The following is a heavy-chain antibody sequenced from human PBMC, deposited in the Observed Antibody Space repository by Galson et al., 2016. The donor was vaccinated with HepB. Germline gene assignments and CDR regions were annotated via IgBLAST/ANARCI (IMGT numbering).Heavy chain of an antibody. CDR3: ARAPRPLYESTGFYFYGMDV. CDR1: GYTFNNYV. D-gene: IGHD3-22*01. J-gene: IGHJ6*02. V-gene: IGHV1-18*01. Sequence: SVKVSCKASGYTFNNYVISWVRQAPGQGLEWVGWISAYNGKTNFPEKYLGRVTLTTDTSTRTAYMELRSLRSGDTAVYYCARAPRPLYESTGFYFYGMDVWGQGTTVTVSS. CDR2: ISAYNGKT.